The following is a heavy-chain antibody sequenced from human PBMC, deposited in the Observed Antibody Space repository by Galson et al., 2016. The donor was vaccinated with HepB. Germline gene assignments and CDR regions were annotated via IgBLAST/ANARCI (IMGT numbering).Heavy chain of an antibody. J-gene: IGHJ5*02. D-gene: IGHD2-15*01. CDR1: GFTFSVYW. CDR3: ARDDLVVGRFDP. CDR2: IMEDGSEK. V-gene: IGHV3-7*01. Sequence: SLRLSCAASGFTFSVYWMSWVRQAPGKGLEWVANIMEDGSEKYYVDSVKGRFTISRDNAKNSLYLQMNSLRVGDTAVYYCARDDLVVGRFDPWGQGTLVTVSS.